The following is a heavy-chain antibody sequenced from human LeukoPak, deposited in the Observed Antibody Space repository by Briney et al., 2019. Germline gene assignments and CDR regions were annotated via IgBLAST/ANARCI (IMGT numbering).Heavy chain of an antibody. J-gene: IGHJ4*02. CDR3: ARGNVAVAGDHFDY. V-gene: IGHV4-34*01. CDR2: INHSGST. Sequence: QPSETLSLTCAVYGGSFSGYYWSWIRQPPGKGLEWLGEINHSGSTNYNPSLKSRVTISVDTSKNQFSLKLSSVTAADTAVYYCARGNVAVAGDHFDYWGQGTLVTVSS. CDR1: GGSFSGYY. D-gene: IGHD6-19*01.